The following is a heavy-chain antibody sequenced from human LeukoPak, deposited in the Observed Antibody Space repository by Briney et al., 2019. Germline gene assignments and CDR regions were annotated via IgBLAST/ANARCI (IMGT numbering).Heavy chain of an antibody. Sequence: GGSLRLSCAASGFTFSSYSMNWVRQAPGKGLEWVSSISGSSSYIYYADSVKGRFTISRDNAKNSLYLQMNSLRAEDTAVYYCARGPHSSDPNIWGQGTMVTVSS. CDR3: ARGPHSSDPNI. CDR1: GFTFSSYS. V-gene: IGHV3-21*01. D-gene: IGHD6-19*01. J-gene: IGHJ3*02. CDR2: ISGSSSYI.